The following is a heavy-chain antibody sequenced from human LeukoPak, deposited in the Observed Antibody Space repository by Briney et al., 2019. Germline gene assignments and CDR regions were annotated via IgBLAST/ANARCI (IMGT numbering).Heavy chain of an antibody. CDR2: IYTSGST. V-gene: IGHV4-61*02. CDR1: GGSISSGSYY. CDR3: ARDSKSIVVVPAAIDYYYYMDV. Sequence: SETLSLTCTVSGGSISSGSYYWSWIRQPAGKGLEWIGRIYTSGSTNYNPSLKSRVTISVDTSKNQFSLKLSSVTAADTAVYYCARDSKSIVVVPAAIDYYYYMDVWGKGTTVTVSS. J-gene: IGHJ6*03. D-gene: IGHD2-2*01.